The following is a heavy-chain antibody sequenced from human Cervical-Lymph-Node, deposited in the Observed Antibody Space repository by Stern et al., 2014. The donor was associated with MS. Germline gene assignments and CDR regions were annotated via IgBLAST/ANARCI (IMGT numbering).Heavy chain of an antibody. CDR3: ARDCRLRYFDNYGMDV. Sequence: MQLVESGPGLVKPSQTLSLTCTVSGGSISSGSYYWSWIRQPAGKGLEWIGRIYTSGSTNYNPSLKSRVTISVDTSKNQFSLQLSSVTAADTAVYYCARDCRLRYFDNYGMDVWGQGTTVTVSS. V-gene: IGHV4-61*02. D-gene: IGHD3-9*01. J-gene: IGHJ6*02. CDR2: IYTSGST. CDR1: GGSISSGSYY.